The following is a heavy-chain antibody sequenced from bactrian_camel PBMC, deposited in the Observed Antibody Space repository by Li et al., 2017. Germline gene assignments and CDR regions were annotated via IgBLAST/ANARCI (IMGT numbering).Heavy chain of an antibody. CDR2: LNSGSSNT. CDR1: GFTFSSYW. D-gene: IGHD2*01. Sequence: QLVESGGGLVQPGGSLRLSCAASGFTFSSYWVYWVRQAPGKGLEWVSDLNSGSSNTYYADSVKGRFTISRDNAENTVYLQMNSLKPEDTAMYYCAVLLSLPADGGSWDRDYNYWGVGTQVTVS. CDR3: AVLLSLPADGGSWDRDYNY. J-gene: IGHJ4*01. V-gene: IGHV3S25*01.